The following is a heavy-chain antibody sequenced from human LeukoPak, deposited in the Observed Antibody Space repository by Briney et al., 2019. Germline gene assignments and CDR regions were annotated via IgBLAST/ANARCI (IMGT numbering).Heavy chain of an antibody. CDR1: GFTFSTYA. J-gene: IGHJ4*02. V-gene: IGHV3-30-3*01. D-gene: IGHD3-10*01. CDR2: ISYDVSNE. CDR3: ARGFDYYGSGTYYFDH. Sequence: GGSLRLSCAASGFTFSTYAIHWVRQAPGKGLEWVAAISYDVSNEYYADSVKGRFTISRDKSKNTLYLQMNSLRAEDTAVYYCARGFDYYGSGTYYFDHWGLGTLVTVSS.